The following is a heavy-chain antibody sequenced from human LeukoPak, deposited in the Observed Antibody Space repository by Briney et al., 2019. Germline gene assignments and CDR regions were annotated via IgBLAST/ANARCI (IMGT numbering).Heavy chain of an antibody. CDR2: ISYDGSNK. CDR1: GFTFSSYA. J-gene: IGHJ6*03. Sequence: GRSLRLSCAASGFTFSSYAMHWVRQAPGKGLEWVTIISYDGSNKYYADSVKGRFTISRDNSKNTLYLQMNSLRAEDTAVYYCATQGYSSGLFYYYCMDVWGKGTTVTISS. CDR3: ATQGYSSGLFYYYCMDV. D-gene: IGHD6-19*01. V-gene: IGHV3-30*04.